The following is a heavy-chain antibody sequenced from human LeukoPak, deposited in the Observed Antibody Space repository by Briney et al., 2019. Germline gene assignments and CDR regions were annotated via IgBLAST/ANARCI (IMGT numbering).Heavy chain of an antibody. D-gene: IGHD6-19*01. J-gene: IGHJ6*03. CDR2: INHSGST. V-gene: IGHV4-34*01. Sequence: SEPLSLPCAVYGGSFSCYYWSWIRRPPGKGREWIGEINHSGSTNYNPSLKSRVTISVDTSKNQFSLKLSSVTAADTAVYYCARPARSSGKRYMDVWGKGTTVTISS. CDR3: ARPARSSGKRYMDV. CDR1: GGSFSCYY.